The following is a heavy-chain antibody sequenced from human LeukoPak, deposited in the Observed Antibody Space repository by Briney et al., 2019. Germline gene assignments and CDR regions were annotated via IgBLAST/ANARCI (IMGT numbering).Heavy chain of an antibody. V-gene: IGHV4-34*01. CDR3: ARRGARVSNLYCTTTTCHLFDY. Sequence: SETLSLTCTVSGGSISSYYWSWIRKPPGEGLEWIGEINHSGSTNYNPSLKSRVTISVDTSKNQFSLKLSSVTAADTAVYYCARRGARVSNLYCTTTTCHLFDYWGQGTLVTVSS. D-gene: IGHD2-2*01. CDR2: INHSGST. CDR1: GGSISSYY. J-gene: IGHJ4*02.